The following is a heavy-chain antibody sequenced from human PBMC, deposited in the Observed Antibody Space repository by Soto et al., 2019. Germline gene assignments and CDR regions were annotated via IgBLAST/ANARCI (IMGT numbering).Heavy chain of an antibody. CDR2: ISSTSSFT. Sequence: QVQLVESGGGLVKPGGSLRLSCVASGFTFSDSYMSWVRQAPGKGLEWVSYISSTSSFTDYAESVKGRFIISRDNAKNSLFLQMISLRAEDTALYYCARRDDYNYFDSWGQGTLVSVSS. CDR1: GFTFSDSY. D-gene: IGHD4-4*01. V-gene: IGHV3-11*06. CDR3: ARRDDYNYFDS. J-gene: IGHJ4*02.